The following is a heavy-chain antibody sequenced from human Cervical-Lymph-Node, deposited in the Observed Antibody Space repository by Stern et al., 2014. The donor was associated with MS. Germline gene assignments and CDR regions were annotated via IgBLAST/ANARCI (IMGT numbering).Heavy chain of an antibody. D-gene: IGHD3-16*01. CDR3: TRRGSGIPPFDY. V-gene: IGHV3-73*01. Sequence: EVQLVESGGGLVQPGGSLKLSCAASGFTFSGSAMHWVRQASGKGLEWVGRIRSKANSYATSYAASVKGRFTLSRDDSKNTAYLQMNSLKTEDTAVYYCTRRGSGIPPFDYWGQGTLVTVSS. CDR1: GFTFSGSA. CDR2: IRSKANSYAT. J-gene: IGHJ4*02.